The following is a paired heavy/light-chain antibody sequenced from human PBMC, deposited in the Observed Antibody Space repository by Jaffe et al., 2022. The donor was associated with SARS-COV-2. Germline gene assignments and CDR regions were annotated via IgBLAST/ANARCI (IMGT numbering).Light chain of an antibody. J-gene: IGKJ4*01. CDR3: QQYSNSPET. V-gene: IGKV3-20*01. CDR2: AAS. CDR1: QRVSGSN. Sequence: EIVLTQSPGTLSLSPGERATLSCRASQRVSGSNLAWYQQKRGQAPKLLMFAASTRAAGIPDRFSGSGSGTDFTLTIDRLEPEDCAVYYCQQYSNSPETFGGGTQVEI.
Heavy chain of an antibody. V-gene: IGHV4-31*02. J-gene: IGHJ3*01. CDR2: IYYSGST. Sequence: QVQLQESGPGLVKPSQTLSLMCIVSGGSISSGGYYWSWIRQHPETGLEWIGYIYYSGSTYYNPSLKSRVTISIDTSKSQFSLRMTSMTAADTAIYYCARRNLGTFDVWGQGTMVTVSS. CDR3: ARRNLGTFDV. CDR1: GGSISSGGYY.